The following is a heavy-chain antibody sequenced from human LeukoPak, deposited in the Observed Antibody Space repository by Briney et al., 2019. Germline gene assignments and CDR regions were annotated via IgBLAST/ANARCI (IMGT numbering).Heavy chain of an antibody. CDR3: ARYYDSSGYDRFFDY. J-gene: IGHJ4*02. V-gene: IGHV3-21*01. CDR1: GFTFSSYS. CDR2: ISSSSSYI. Sequence: GGSLRLSCAASGFTFSSYSMNWVRQAPGKGLEWVSSISSSSSYIYYADSVKGRFTISRDNAKNSLYLQMNSLRAEDTAVNYCARYYDSSGYDRFFDYWGQGTLVTVSS. D-gene: IGHD3-22*01.